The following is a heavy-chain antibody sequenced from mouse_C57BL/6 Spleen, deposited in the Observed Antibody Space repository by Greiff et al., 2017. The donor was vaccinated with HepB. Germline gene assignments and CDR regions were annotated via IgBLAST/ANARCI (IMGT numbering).Heavy chain of an antibody. CDR2: IDPSDSYT. V-gene: IGHV1-50*01. Sequence: VQLQQPGAELVKPGASVKLSCKASGYTFTSYWMQWVKQRPGQGLEWIGEIDPSDSYTNYNQKFKGKATLTVDTSSSTAYMQLSSLTSEDSAVYYCARSGSYGSSSYYAMDYWGQGTSVTVSS. J-gene: IGHJ4*01. CDR1: GYTFTSYW. D-gene: IGHD1-1*01. CDR3: ARSGSYGSSSYYAMDY.